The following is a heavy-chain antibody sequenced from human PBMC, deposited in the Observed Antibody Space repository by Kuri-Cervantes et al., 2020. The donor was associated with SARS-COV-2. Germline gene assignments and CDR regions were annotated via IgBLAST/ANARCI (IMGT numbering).Heavy chain of an antibody. D-gene: IGHD3-3*01. CDR2: VRRDGSNY. J-gene: IGHJ4*02. CDR3: AKVETASLDY. CDR1: GFTFSSYW. Sequence: GGSLSLSCAASGFTFSSYWMSWVRQAPGKGLEWVGFVRRDGSNYYYADSVKGRFTISRDNSKNSLYLEMNSLRPEDTAVYYCAKVETASLDYWGQGTLVTVSS. V-gene: IGHV3-30*02.